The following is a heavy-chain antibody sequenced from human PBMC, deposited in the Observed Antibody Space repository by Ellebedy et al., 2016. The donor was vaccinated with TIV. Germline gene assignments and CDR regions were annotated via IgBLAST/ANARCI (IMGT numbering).Heavy chain of an antibody. J-gene: IGHJ3*02. D-gene: IGHD1-1*01. V-gene: IGHV1-3*01. Sequence: ASVKVSCKASGYTFTSYTLHWVRQAPGQRLEWMGWMKFGNGNTKYSQKFQGRVTITTDTSASTAYMDLRSLTYDDTAVYYCARDSRDGRHLADDVFDIWGQGTMVTVSS. CDR3: ARDSRDGRHLADDVFDI. CDR1: GYTFTSYT. CDR2: MKFGNGNT.